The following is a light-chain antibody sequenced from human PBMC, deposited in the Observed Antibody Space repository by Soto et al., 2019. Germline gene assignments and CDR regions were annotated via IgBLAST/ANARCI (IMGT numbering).Light chain of an antibody. CDR3: SLYISGSTYV. CDR2: EVI. Sequence: QSALTQPPSVSGSSGQSVTISCTGTSSDIGSYNRISWYQQPPGTAPKLIMYEVINRPSGVPDRFSGSKSGGTASLTISGLQAEDEADYYCSLYISGSTYVFGTGTTV. CDR1: SSDIGSYNR. V-gene: IGLV2-18*01. J-gene: IGLJ1*01.